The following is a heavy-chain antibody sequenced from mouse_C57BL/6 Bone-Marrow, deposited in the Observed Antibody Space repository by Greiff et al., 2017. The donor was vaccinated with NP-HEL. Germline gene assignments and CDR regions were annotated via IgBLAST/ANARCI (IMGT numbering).Heavy chain of an antibody. V-gene: IGHV3-1*01. CDR3: ARAPYYYGNWYFDV. D-gene: IGHD1-1*01. J-gene: IGHJ1*03. CDR1: GYSITSGYD. CDR2: ISYSGST. Sequence: EVQLVESGPGMVKPSQSLSLTCTVTGYSITSGYDWHWIRHFPGNKLEWMGYISYSGSTNYNPSLKSRISITHDTSKNHFFLKLNSVTTEDTATYYCARAPYYYGNWYFDVWGTGTTVTVSS.